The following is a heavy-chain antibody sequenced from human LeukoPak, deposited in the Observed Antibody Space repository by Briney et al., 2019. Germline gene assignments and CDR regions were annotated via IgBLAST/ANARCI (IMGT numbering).Heavy chain of an antibody. D-gene: IGHD6-19*01. J-gene: IGHJ4*02. Sequence: ASVKVSCKASGGTFSSYAISWVRQAPGQGLEWMGRIIPILGIANYAQKFQGGVTITADKSTSTAYMELSSLRSEDTAVYYCARGGIAVAGSFFDYWGQGTLVTVSS. V-gene: IGHV1-69*04. CDR2: IIPILGIA. CDR1: GGTFSSYA. CDR3: ARGGIAVAGSFFDY.